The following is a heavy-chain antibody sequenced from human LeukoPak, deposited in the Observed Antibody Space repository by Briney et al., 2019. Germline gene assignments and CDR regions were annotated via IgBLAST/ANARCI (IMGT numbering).Heavy chain of an antibody. D-gene: IGHD3-22*01. J-gene: IGHJ4*02. CDR3: AKDQYYYDNSGTSDY. Sequence: GGSLRLSCAASGFTFSSYGMPWVRQAPGKGLEWAAVISSDGSNKYYADSVKGRFTISRDNSKNTLYLQMNSLRAEDTAVYYCAKDQYYYDNSGTSDYWGQGTLVTVSS. CDR1: GFTFSSYG. CDR2: ISSDGSNK. V-gene: IGHV3-30*18.